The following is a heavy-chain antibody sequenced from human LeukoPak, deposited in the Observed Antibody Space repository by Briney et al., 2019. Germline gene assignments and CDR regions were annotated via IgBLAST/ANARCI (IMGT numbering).Heavy chain of an antibody. CDR3: ARELVRGADDAFDI. V-gene: IGHV3-66*01. CDR1: GFTVSSNY. CDR2: IYSGGST. J-gene: IGHJ3*02. D-gene: IGHD3-10*01. Sequence: GGSLRLSCAASGFTVSSNYMSWVRQAPGKGLEWVSVIYSGGSTYYADSVKGRFTISRDNSKNTLYLRMNSLRAEDTAVYYCARELVRGADDAFDIWGQGTMVTVSS.